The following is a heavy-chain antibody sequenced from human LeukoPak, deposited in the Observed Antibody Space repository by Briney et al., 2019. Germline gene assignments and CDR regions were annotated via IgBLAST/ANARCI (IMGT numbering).Heavy chain of an antibody. CDR3: ARRPVVGAFDI. CDR1: GFTFDDSA. V-gene: IGHV4-38-2*01. J-gene: IGHJ3*02. D-gene: IGHD4-23*01. CDR2: MYHSGST. Sequence: GSLRLSRAASGFTFDDSAMHWVRQPPGKGREWIGSMYHSGSTYCNPSLKSRVTISVDTSKNQFSLKLSSVTAADTAVYYCARRPVVGAFDIWGQGTMVTVSS.